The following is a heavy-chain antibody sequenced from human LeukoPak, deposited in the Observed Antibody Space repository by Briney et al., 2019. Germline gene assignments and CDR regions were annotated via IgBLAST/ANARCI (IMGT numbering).Heavy chain of an antibody. Sequence: ASVKVSCKASGGTFSSYAISWVRQAPGQGLEWMGGIIPIFGTANYAQKFQGRVTITADESTSTAYMELSSLRSEDTAVYYCARVLWEDTVTTALGFDYWGQGTLVTVSS. CDR1: GGTFSSYA. J-gene: IGHJ4*02. V-gene: IGHV1-69*01. D-gene: IGHD4-17*01. CDR2: IIPIFGTA. CDR3: ARVLWEDTVTTALGFDY.